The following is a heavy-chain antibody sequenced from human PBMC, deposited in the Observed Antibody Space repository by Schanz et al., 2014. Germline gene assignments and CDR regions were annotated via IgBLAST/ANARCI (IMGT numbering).Heavy chain of an antibody. CDR3: ARPSDSSWYMDV. CDR2: ISSSSSYI. D-gene: IGHD2-21*02. J-gene: IGHJ6*03. CDR1: GFTFFGSFA. Sequence: EVQLLESGGGLVQPGGSLRLSCVASGFTFFGSFAMNWVRQAPGKGLEWVSSISSSSSYISYADSVKGRFTISRDNAKNSLYLQMNSLRAEDTAVYYCARPSDSSWYMDVWGKGTTVTVSS. V-gene: IGHV3-21*01.